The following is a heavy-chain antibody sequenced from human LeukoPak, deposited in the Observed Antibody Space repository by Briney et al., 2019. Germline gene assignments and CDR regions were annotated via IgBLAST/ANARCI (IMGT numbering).Heavy chain of an antibody. CDR3: ARDGVRISTPVEVNYYGMDV. Sequence: GGSLRLACAASGFTVSSNYMSWVRQAPGKGLEWVSVIYSGGSTYYADSVKGRFTISRDNSKNTLYLQMNSLRAEDTAVYYCARDGVRISTPVEVNYYGMDVWGQGTTVTVSS. CDR1: GFTVSSNY. CDR2: IYSGGST. J-gene: IGHJ6*02. V-gene: IGHV3-66*02. D-gene: IGHD4-23*01.